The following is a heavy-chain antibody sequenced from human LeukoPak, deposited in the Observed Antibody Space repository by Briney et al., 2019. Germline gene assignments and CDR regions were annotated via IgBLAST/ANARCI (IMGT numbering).Heavy chain of an antibody. CDR1: GFTFNNYW. J-gene: IGHJ4*02. CDR3: ARGAMWAYYFDF. D-gene: IGHD2-2*01. Sequence: PGGSLRLSCAASGFTFNNYWMHWVRHAPGKGLVWVSRIKFDGSSTNYADSVKGRFTISRDNAKNTLYLQMNSLRAEDTAVYYCARGAMWAYYFDFWGQGTLVTVSS. V-gene: IGHV3-74*01. CDR2: IKFDGSST.